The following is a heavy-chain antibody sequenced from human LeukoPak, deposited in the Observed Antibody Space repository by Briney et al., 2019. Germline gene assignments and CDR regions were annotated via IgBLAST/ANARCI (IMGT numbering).Heavy chain of an antibody. V-gene: IGHV1-69*13. CDR3: ARDRFDSSGYFSYCFDY. D-gene: IGHD3-22*01. J-gene: IGHJ4*02. Sequence: SVKVSCKASGGTFSSDVITWVRQAPGQGLEWMGGIIPMSGTTNYAQKFQGRVTITADESTSTASMELSSLKSEDTAVYYRARDRFDSSGYFSYCFDYWGQGTLVTVSS. CDR2: IIPMSGTT. CDR1: GGTFSSDV.